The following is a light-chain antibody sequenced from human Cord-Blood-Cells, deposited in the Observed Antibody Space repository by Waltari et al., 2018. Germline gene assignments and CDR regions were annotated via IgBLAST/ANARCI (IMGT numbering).Light chain of an antibody. CDR3: QQRIT. Sequence: EIVLTQSPATLSLSPGERATLSCRASQSVSSYLAWYQQKPGQAPRRLIYDASNRATGIPARFSGSGSGTDFTLTISSLEPEDFAVYYCQQRITFGQGTRLEIK. CDR1: QSVSSY. J-gene: IGKJ5*01. V-gene: IGKV3-11*01. CDR2: DAS.